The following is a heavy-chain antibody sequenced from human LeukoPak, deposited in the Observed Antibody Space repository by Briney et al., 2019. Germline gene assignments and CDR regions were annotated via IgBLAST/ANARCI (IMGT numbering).Heavy chain of an antibody. D-gene: IGHD6-6*01. Sequence: PLETLSLTCAVYGGSFSGYYWSWIRQPPGKGLEWIGEINHSGSTNYNPPLKSRVTISVDTSKNQFSLKLSSVTAADTAVYYCASQIAASFDYWGQGTLVTVSS. CDR1: GGSFSGYY. J-gene: IGHJ4*02. CDR3: ASQIAASFDY. V-gene: IGHV4-34*01. CDR2: INHSGST.